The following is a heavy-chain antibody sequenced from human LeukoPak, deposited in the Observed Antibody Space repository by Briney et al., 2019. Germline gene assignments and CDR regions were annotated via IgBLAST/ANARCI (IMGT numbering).Heavy chain of an antibody. V-gene: IGHV3-11*01. Sequence: GGSLRLSCAASGFTFSDHYMSWIRQAPGKGLEWVSYISSSGSTIYYADSVKGRFTISRDNAKNSLYLQMNSLRAEDTAVYYCASGVLRFYRAHFDYWGQRTLVTVSS. CDR3: ASGVLRFYRAHFDY. D-gene: IGHD3-3*01. CDR1: GFTFSDHY. CDR2: ISSSGSTI. J-gene: IGHJ4*02.